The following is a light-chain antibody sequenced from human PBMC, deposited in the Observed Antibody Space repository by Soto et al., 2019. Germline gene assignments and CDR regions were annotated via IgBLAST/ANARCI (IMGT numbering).Light chain of an antibody. CDR3: CSYSTSNTHNYV. V-gene: IGLV2-14*01. J-gene: IGLJ1*01. Sequence: QSVLTQAACVSGSPGQSITVSCTGTSSDIGGYNYVSWYQHHPGKAPQLIIYEVNLRPSGVSDRFSASKSGDTASLTISGLQAGDEADYYCCSYSTSNTHNYVFGTGTKVTVL. CDR2: EVN. CDR1: SSDIGGYNY.